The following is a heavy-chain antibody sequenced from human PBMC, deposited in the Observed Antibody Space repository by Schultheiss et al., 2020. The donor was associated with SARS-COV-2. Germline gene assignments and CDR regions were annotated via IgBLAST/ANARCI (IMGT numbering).Heavy chain of an antibody. CDR2: INHSGST. D-gene: IGHD5-24*01. J-gene: IGHJ2*01. CDR3: ARHGGDGYNYGRPHWYFDL. CDR1: GGSISSYY. V-gene: IGHV4-34*01. Sequence: SETLSLTCTVSGGSISSYYWSWIRQPPGKGLEWIGEINHSGSTNYNPSLKSRVTISVDTSKNQFSLKLSSVTAADTAVYYCARHGGDGYNYGRPHWYFDLWGRGTLVTVSS.